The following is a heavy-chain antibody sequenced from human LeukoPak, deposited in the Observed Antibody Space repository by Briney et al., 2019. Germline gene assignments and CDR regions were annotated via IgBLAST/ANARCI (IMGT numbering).Heavy chain of an antibody. CDR2: INHSGST. CDR3: ARDGGRYGDYVSADY. V-gene: IGHV4-34*01. J-gene: IGHJ4*02. D-gene: IGHD4-17*01. CDR1: GGSFSGYY. Sequence: SETLSLTCAVYGGSFSGYYWSWIRQPPGKGLEWIGEINHSGSTNYNPSLKSRVTISVDTSKNQFSLKLSSVTAADTAVYYCARDGGRYGDYVSADYWGQGTLVTVSS.